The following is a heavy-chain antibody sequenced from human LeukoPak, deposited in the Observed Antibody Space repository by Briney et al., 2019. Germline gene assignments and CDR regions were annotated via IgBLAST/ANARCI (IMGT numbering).Heavy chain of an antibody. Sequence: GGSLRLSCAASGFTFSSYAMSWVRQAPGKGLEWVSAISGSGGSTYYADSVKGRFTISRDSSKNTLYLQMNSLRAKDTAVYYCAKLFWGQGPRSSRSWYMDVCGKRSTVTVSS. CDR1: GFTFSSYA. CDR2: ISGSGGST. V-gene: IGHV3-23*01. D-gene: IGHD3-10*02. CDR3: AKLFWGQGPRSSRSWYMDV. J-gene: IGHJ6*03.